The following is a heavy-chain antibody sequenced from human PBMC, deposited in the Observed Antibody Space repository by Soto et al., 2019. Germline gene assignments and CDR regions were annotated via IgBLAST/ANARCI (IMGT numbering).Heavy chain of an antibody. CDR2: INHSGST. Sequence: SETLSLTCAVYGGSFSGYYWSWIRQPPGKGLEWIGEINHSGSTNYNPSLKSRVTISVDTSKNQFSLKLSSVTAADTAVYYCARGGIQLWFYYYYGMDVWGQGTTVTVSS. J-gene: IGHJ6*02. CDR1: GGSFSGYY. D-gene: IGHD5-18*01. V-gene: IGHV4-34*01. CDR3: ARGGIQLWFYYYYGMDV.